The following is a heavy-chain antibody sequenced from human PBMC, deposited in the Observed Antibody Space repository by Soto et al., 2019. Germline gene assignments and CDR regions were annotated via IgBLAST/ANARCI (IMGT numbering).Heavy chain of an antibody. CDR2: INAGNGNT. CDR3: ARANSGSSSWYMYYFDY. V-gene: IGHV1-3*01. Sequence: ASVKVSCKASGYTFTSYAMHWVRQAPGQRLEWMGWINAGNGNTKYSQKFQGRVTITRDTSASTAYMELSSLRSEDTAVYYCARANSGSSSWYMYYFDYCGQGTLVTVSS. D-gene: IGHD6-13*01. J-gene: IGHJ4*02. CDR1: GYTFTSYA.